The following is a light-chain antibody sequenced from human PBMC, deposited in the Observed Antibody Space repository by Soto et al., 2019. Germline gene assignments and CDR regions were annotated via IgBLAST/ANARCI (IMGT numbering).Light chain of an antibody. CDR3: QQRNSGRVT. J-gene: IGKJ5*01. CDR1: QSISNY. CDR2: ATS. V-gene: IGKV3-11*01. Sequence: IVLTRSPATLSLSPAERATLSFRASQSISNYLAWYQQKPGLSPRLLMYATSRRATGIPSRFSGSGSGTDFTLTISSLEPEDFAAYYCQQRNSGRVTFGQGTRLEIK.